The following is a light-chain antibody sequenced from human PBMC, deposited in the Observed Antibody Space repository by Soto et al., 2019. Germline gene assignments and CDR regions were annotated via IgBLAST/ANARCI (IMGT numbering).Light chain of an antibody. CDR1: SSDVGGYNY. CDR3: CSYAGSFVV. CDR2: DVS. Sequence: QSALTQPRSVSGSPGQSVTISCTGTSSDVGGYNYVSWYQQHPGKAPKLMIYDVSKRPSGVPDRFSGSKSGNTASLTISGLQAEDEADYYCCSYAGSFVVFGGGNQVTVL. J-gene: IGLJ2*01. V-gene: IGLV2-11*01.